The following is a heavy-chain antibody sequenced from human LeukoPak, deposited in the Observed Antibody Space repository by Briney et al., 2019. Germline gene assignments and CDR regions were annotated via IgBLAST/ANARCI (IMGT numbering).Heavy chain of an antibody. D-gene: IGHD6-13*01. CDR3: ARLFRVAAAGTRWFDP. Sequence: PSETLSLTCAVYGGSFSGYYWSWIRQPPGKGLEWIGEINHSGSTNYNPSLKSRVTISVDTSKNQFSLKLSSVTAADTAVYYCARLFRVAAAGTRWFDPWGQGTLVTVSS. V-gene: IGHV4-34*01. J-gene: IGHJ5*02. CDR1: GGSFSGYY. CDR2: INHSGST.